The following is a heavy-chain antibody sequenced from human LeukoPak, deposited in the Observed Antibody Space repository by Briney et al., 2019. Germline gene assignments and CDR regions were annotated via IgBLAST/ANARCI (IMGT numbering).Heavy chain of an antibody. J-gene: IGHJ4*02. V-gene: IGHV3-7*01. CDR3: ARPLHYDILTVDY. D-gene: IGHD3-9*01. CDR2: IKQDGSEK. CDR1: GFTFSSYW. Sequence: GGSLRLSCAASGFTFSSYWMSWVRQAPGKGLEWVANIKQDGSEKYYVDSVKGRFTISRDNAKNSLYLQMNSLRAEDTAVYYCARPLHYDILTVDYWGQGTPVTVSS.